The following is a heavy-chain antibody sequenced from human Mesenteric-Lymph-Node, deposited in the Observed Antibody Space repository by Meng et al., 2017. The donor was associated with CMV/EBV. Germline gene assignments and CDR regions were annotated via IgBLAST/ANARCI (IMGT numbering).Heavy chain of an antibody. Sequence: GGSLRLSCAASRFAFSSYWMTWVRQAPGKGLEWVANIKQTGSEKNYADSVKGRFTISRDNSKNTLYLQMNSLRAEDTAVYYCAKVEGDFWSGYSRWGQGTLVTVSS. CDR1: RFAFSSYW. D-gene: IGHD3-3*01. J-gene: IGHJ4*02. CDR3: AKVEGDFWSGYSR. V-gene: IGHV3-7*03. CDR2: IKQTGSEK.